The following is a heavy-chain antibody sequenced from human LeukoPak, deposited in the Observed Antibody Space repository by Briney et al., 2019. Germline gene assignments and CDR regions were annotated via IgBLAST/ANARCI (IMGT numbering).Heavy chain of an antibody. D-gene: IGHD2-15*01. CDR2: ISWNSGSI. J-gene: IGHJ5*02. V-gene: IGHV3-9*01. Sequence: GGSLRLSCAASGFTFDDYATHWVRQAPGKGLEWVSGISWNSGSIGYADSVKGRFTISRDNAKNSLYLQMNSLRAEDTALYYCAKDGGYCSGGSCYHNWFDPWGQGTLVTVSS. CDR3: AKDGGYCSGGSCYHNWFDP. CDR1: GFTFDDYA.